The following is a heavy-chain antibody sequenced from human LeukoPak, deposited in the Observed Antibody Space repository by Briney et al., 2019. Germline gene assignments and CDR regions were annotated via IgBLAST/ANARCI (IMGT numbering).Heavy chain of an antibody. Sequence: PGGSLRLSCAASGFTFSNAWMSWVRQAPGKGLEWVSYISSSGSTIYYADSVKGRFTISRDNAKNSLYLQMNSLRAEDTAVYYCARDLGLGSSSCQGLDYWGQGTLVTVSS. D-gene: IGHD6-13*01. CDR2: ISSSGSTI. J-gene: IGHJ4*02. V-gene: IGHV3-11*04. CDR3: ARDLGLGSSSCQGLDY. CDR1: GFTFSNAW.